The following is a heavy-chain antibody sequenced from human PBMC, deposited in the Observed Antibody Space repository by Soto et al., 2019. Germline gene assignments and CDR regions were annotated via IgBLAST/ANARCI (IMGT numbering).Heavy chain of an antibody. Sequence: SETLSLTCTVSGGSISSYYWSWIRQPPGKGLEWIGYIYYSGSTNYNPSLKSRVTISVDTSKNQFSLKLSSVTAADTAVYYCARKGPAARNNWFDPWGQGTLVTVSS. CDR3: ARKGPAARNNWFDP. V-gene: IGHV4-59*08. CDR2: IYYSGST. CDR1: GGSISSYY. D-gene: IGHD6-6*01. J-gene: IGHJ5*02.